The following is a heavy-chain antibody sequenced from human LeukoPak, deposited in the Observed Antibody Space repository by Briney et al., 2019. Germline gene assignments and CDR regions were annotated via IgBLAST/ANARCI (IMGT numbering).Heavy chain of an antibody. V-gene: IGHV3-7*01. CDR1: GFTFSSYW. CDR3: ERDLNSHSSGWYKSHFDY. J-gene: IGHJ4*02. CDR2: IKQDGSEK. D-gene: IGHD6-19*01. Sequence: PGGSLRLSCAASGFTFSSYWMSWVRQAPGKGLEWVANIKQDGSEKYYVDSVKGRFTISRDNAKNSLYLQMNSLRAEDTAVYYCERDLNSHSSGWYKSHFDYWGQGTLVTVSS.